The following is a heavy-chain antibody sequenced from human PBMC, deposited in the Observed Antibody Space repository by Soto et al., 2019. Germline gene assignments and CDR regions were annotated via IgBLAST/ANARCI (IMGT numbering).Heavy chain of an antibody. CDR1: GGSISSSSYY. V-gene: IGHV4-39*01. D-gene: IGHD3-3*01. J-gene: IGHJ4*02. Sequence: QLQLQESGPGLVKPSETLSLTCTVSGGSISSSSYYWGWIRQPPGKGLEWIGSIYYSGSTYYNPSLKRRVTISVDTSKTQFSLKLSSVTAADTAVYYCASSPYYDFWGAAAFDYWGQGTLVTVSS. CDR2: IYYSGST. CDR3: ASSPYYDFWGAAAFDY.